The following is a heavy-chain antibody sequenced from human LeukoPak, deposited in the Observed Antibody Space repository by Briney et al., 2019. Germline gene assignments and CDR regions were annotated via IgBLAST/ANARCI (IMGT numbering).Heavy chain of an antibody. CDR3: ARVHPAGNADY. V-gene: IGHV4-59*01. CDR1: GGSISSYY. Sequence: PSETLSLTCTVSGGSISSYYWSWIRQPPGKGLEWIGYIYYSGSTNYNPSLKSRVTISVDTSKNQFSLKLSSVTAADTAVYYCARVHPAGNADYWGQGTLVTVSS. CDR2: IYYSGST. J-gene: IGHJ4*02. D-gene: IGHD6-19*01.